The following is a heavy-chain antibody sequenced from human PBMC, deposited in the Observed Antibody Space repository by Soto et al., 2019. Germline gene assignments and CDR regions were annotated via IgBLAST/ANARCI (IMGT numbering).Heavy chain of an antibody. CDR2: VGYDGSDQ. V-gene: IGHV3-33*01. D-gene: IGHD2-15*01. J-gene: IGHJ4*02. CDR3: ARYCSGGRCSEGGLDF. Sequence: QVQLVESGGGVVQPGRSLRLSCAASGFAFSSFGMHWVRQAPGKVLESVALVGYDGSDQYYGDSVNGRFTISRDYSENTVYLQMDSLRVEDTAIYFCARYCSGGRCSEGGLDFCGQGTLVTVSS. CDR1: GFAFSSFG.